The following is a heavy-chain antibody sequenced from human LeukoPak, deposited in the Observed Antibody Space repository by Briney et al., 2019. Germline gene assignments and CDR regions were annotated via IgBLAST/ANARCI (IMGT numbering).Heavy chain of an antibody. V-gene: IGHV4-59*01. CDR2: ISYTGST. J-gene: IGHJ4*02. Sequence: PSETLSLTCTVSGGSIGGYYWSWIRQPPGKGLEWIGYISYTGSTNYNPSLKSRVTISVDTSKNQFSLKLSSVTAADTAVYHCARHSGRGYDSPFDYWGQGTLVTVSS. CDR1: GGSIGGYY. D-gene: IGHD5-12*01. CDR3: ARHSGRGYDSPFDY.